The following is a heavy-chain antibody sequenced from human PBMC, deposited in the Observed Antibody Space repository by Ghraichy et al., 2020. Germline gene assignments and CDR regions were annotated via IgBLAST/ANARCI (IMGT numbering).Heavy chain of an antibody. Sequence: ASVKVSCKASGYTFTGYYMHWVRQAPGQGLEWMGWINPNSGGTNYAQKFQGRVTMTRDTSISTAYMELSRLRSDDTAVYYCARDLGLIGELDAFDIWGQGTMVTVSS. CDR1: GYTFTGYY. CDR3: ARDLGLIGELDAFDI. D-gene: IGHD1-7*01. J-gene: IGHJ3*02. V-gene: IGHV1-2*02. CDR2: INPNSGGT.